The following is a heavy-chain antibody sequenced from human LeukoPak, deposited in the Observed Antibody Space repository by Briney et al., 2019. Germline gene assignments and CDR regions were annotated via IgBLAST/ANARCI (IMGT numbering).Heavy chain of an antibody. Sequence: GGSLRLSCAASGFTVGNNYMNWVRQAPGKGLEWVSLIFSHGETSYADSVKGRFTISRDNSKNTLYLHMNGLRVEDTAVYYCARDPPAVSINTYAWGQGTLVTVSS. V-gene: IGHV3-66*01. D-gene: IGHD2-8*01. CDR3: ARDPPAVSINTYA. CDR2: IFSHGET. J-gene: IGHJ4*02. CDR1: GFTVGNNY.